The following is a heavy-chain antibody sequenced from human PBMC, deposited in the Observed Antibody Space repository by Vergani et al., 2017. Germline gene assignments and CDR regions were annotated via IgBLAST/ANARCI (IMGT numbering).Heavy chain of an antibody. V-gene: IGHV3-30*02. CDR1: GFALNRHA. D-gene: IGHD4-17*01. CDR3: AKDRRWFSTVTTCYLDY. Sequence: QVHLVESGGGVVQPGTSLRLSCVVSGFALNRHAMYWVRQAPGKGLEWVAFIRYDGSNKYYADSVKGRFTISRDNSKNTLYLQMNSLRAEDTAVYYCAKDRRWFSTVTTCYLDYWGQGTLVTVSS. CDR2: IRYDGSNK. J-gene: IGHJ4*02.